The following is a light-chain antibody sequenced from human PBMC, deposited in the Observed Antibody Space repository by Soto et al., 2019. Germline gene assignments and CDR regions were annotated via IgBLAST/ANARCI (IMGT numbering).Light chain of an antibody. V-gene: IGLV2-14*01. Sequence: QSALAQPASVSGSPGQSITISCSGSSSDVGNGYDSVSWYQQHPGKAPKLVIYEVTNRPSGVSSRFSGSKSGNTASLTISGLQDEDEADYYCSSYTVSVDPYVFGTGTKVTVL. CDR1: SSDVGNGYDS. J-gene: IGLJ1*01. CDR2: EVT. CDR3: SSYTVSVDPYV.